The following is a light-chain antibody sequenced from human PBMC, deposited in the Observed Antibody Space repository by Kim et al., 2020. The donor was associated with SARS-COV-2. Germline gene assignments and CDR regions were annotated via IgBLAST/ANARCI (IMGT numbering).Light chain of an antibody. Sequence: LTQPHSVSESPGKTVTISCTGSSGSIASNYVQWYQQRPGSVPTTVIYEDNQRPSGVPDRFSGSIDSSSNSASLTISGLKTEDEADYYCQSYDSSNVVFGGGTQLTVL. J-gene: IGLJ2*01. V-gene: IGLV6-57*02. CDR1: SGSIASNY. CDR3: QSYDSSNVV. CDR2: EDN.